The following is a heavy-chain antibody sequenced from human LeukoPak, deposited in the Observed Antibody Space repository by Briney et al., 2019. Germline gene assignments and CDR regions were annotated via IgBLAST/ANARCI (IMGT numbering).Heavy chain of an antibody. Sequence: ASVKVSCKASGYTFTSYGISWVRQAPGQGLEWMGWINPNSGGTNYAQKFQGRVTMTRDTSISTAYMELSRLRSDDTAVYYCARELAVAVGSSDYWGQGTLVTVSS. CDR2: INPNSGGT. V-gene: IGHV1-2*02. J-gene: IGHJ4*02. D-gene: IGHD6-19*01. CDR1: GYTFTSYG. CDR3: ARELAVAVGSSDY.